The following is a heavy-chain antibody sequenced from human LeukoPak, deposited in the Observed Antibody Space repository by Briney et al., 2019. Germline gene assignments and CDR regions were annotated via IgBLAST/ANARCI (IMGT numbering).Heavy chain of an antibody. V-gene: IGHV1-58*02. CDR1: GFTFTSSA. CDR2: IVVGSGNT. CDR3: AADSSYYYDSSGCWADGAFDI. Sequence: ASVKVSCKASGFTFTSSAMQWVRQARGQRLEWIGWIVVGSGNTNYAQKFQERVTITRDMSTSTAYMELSSLRSEDTAVYYCAADSSYYYDSSGCWADGAFDIWGQGTMVTVSS. D-gene: IGHD3-22*01. J-gene: IGHJ3*02.